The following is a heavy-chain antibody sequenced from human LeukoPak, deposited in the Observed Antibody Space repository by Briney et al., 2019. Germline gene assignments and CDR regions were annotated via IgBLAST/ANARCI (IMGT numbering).Heavy chain of an antibody. D-gene: IGHD3-3*01. CDR1: GGSISSYY. CDR3: ARQDQSYDFWGGLVELGAFDX. J-gene: IGHJ3*02. Sequence: SETLSLTCTVSGGSISSYYWSWIRQPAGEGLDNPSLKSRVTMSADTSKNQLSLKLSSVTAADTAVYYCARQDQSYDFWGGLVELGAFDXXXQXTXVTVSS. V-gene: IGHV4-4*07.